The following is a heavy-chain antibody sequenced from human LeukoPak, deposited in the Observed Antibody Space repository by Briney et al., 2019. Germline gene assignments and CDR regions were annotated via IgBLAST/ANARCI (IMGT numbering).Heavy chain of an antibody. J-gene: IGHJ4*02. Sequence: SETLSLTCTVSGGSISSYYRSWIRQPAGKGLEWIGRIYTSGSTNYNPFLKSRVTMSVDTSKNQFSLKLSSVTAADTAVYYCAREGYDFWSGYQYYFDYWGQGTLVTVSS. CDR3: AREGYDFWSGYQYYFDY. D-gene: IGHD3-3*01. V-gene: IGHV4-4*07. CDR1: GGSISSYY. CDR2: IYTSGST.